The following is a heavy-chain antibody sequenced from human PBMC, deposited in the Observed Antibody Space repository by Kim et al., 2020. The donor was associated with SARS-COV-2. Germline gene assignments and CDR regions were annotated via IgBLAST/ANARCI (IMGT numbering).Heavy chain of an antibody. CDR3: ARDRAGYGGKALWYFDL. V-gene: IGHV1-69*04. J-gene: IGHJ2*01. Sequence: SVKVSCKASGGTFSSYAISWVRQAPGQGLEWMGRIIPILGIANYAQKFQGRVTITADKSTSTAYMELSSLRSEDTAVYYCARDRAGYGGKALWYFDLWGRGTLVTVSS. D-gene: IGHD2-15*01. CDR1: GGTFSSYA. CDR2: IIPILGIA.